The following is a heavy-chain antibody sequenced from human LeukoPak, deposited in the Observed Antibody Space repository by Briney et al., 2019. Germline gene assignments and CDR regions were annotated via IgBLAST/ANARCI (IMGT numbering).Heavy chain of an antibody. D-gene: IGHD3-3*01. CDR1: GFTFSSYA. J-gene: IGHJ4*02. Sequence: TGGSLRLSCAASGFTFSSYAMHWVRQAPGKGLEYVSAISSNGGSTYYANSVKGRFTISRDNSKNTLYLQMGSLRAEDMAVYYCARDSWGSDSLELLMGFDYWGQGTLVTVSS. CDR3: ARDSWGSDSLELLMGFDY. V-gene: IGHV3-64*01. CDR2: ISSNGGST.